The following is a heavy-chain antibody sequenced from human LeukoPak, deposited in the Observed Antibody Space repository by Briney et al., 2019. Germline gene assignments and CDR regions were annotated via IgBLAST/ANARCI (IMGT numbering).Heavy chain of an antibody. CDR1: GGSIRSYY. J-gene: IGHJ6*03. CDR3: ARDGGVVVPAAYYYYMDV. V-gene: IGHV4-59*01. Sequence: SETLSLTCTVSGGSIRSYYWSWIRQPPGKGLEWIGYIYYSGSTNYNPSLKSRVTISVDTSKNQFSLKLSSVTAADTAVYYCARDGGVVVPAAYYYYMDVWGKGTTVTVSS. D-gene: IGHD2-2*01. CDR2: IYYSGST.